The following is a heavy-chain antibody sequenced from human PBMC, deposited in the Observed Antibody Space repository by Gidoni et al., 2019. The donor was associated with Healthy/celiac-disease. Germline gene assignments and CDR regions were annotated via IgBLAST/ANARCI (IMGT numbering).Heavy chain of an antibody. Sequence: QVQLQQWGAGLLKPSETLSLTCAVYGGSFSGYYWSWIRQPPGKGLEWIGEINHSGSTNYNPSLKSRVTISVDTSKNQFSLKLSSVTAADTAVYYCASAVRYCSSTSCYPPSYYYGMDVWGQGTTVTVSS. CDR3: ASAVRYCSSTSCYPPSYYYGMDV. J-gene: IGHJ6*02. CDR2: INHSGST. CDR1: GGSFSGYY. D-gene: IGHD2-2*01. V-gene: IGHV4-34*01.